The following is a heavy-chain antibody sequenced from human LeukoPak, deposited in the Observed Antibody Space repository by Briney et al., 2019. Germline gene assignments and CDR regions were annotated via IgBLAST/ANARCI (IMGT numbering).Heavy chain of an antibody. V-gene: IGHV3-7*01. Sequence: GGSLRLSCAASGFTFSRYWMSWVRQVPGKGLEWVANINQDGSEKYYVDSVKGRFTISRDNAKNSLYLQMNSLRAEDTAVYYCARRHGDFPFDYWGQGTLVTVSS. J-gene: IGHJ4*02. CDR1: GFTFSRYW. D-gene: IGHD4-17*01. CDR2: INQDGSEK. CDR3: ARRHGDFPFDY.